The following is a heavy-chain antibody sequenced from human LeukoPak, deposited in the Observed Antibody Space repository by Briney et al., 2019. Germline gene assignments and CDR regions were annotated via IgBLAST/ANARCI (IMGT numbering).Heavy chain of an antibody. CDR2: ISWNSGSI. CDR1: GFTFDDYA. D-gene: IGHD6-19*01. Sequence: GRSLRLSCAASGFTFDDYAMHWVRQAPGKGLEWVSGISWNSGSIGYADSVKGRFTISRDNAKNSLYLQTNSLRAEDTAVYYCARDPEVYSSGWFNYYFDYWGQGTLVTVSS. V-gene: IGHV3-9*01. J-gene: IGHJ4*02. CDR3: ARDPEVYSSGWFNYYFDY.